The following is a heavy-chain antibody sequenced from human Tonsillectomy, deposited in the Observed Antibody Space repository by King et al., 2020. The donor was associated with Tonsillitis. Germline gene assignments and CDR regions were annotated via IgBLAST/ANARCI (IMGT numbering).Heavy chain of an antibody. D-gene: IGHD3-3*01. CDR1: GFTFSSNA. V-gene: IGHV3-23*04. Sequence: QLVQSGGGLVQPGGSLRLSCAASGFTFSSNAMTWVRQAPGKGLEWVAAISGSGGGTYYADSVKGRFTISRDNSKNTLYLQMNSLRAEDTAIYYCAKDPRYYDFWSGFLRSAFDIWGQGTMVTVSS. CDR2: ISGSGGGT. CDR3: AKDPRYYDFWSGFLRSAFDI. J-gene: IGHJ3*02.